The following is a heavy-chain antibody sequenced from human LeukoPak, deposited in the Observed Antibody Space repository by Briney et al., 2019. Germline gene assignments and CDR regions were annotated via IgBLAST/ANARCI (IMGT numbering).Heavy chain of an antibody. CDR1: GFTFSSYE. V-gene: IGHV3-48*03. CDR2: ISSSGSTI. J-gene: IGHJ6*04. CDR3: AELGITMIGGV. Sequence: GSLRLSCAASGFTFSSYEMNWVRQVPGKGLEWVSYISSSGSTIYYADSVKGRFTISRDNAKNSLYLQMKSLRAEDTAVYYCAELGITMIGGVWGKGTTVTISS. D-gene: IGHD3-10*02.